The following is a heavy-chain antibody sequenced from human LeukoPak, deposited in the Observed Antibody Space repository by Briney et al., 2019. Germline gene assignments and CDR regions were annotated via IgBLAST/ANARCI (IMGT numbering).Heavy chain of an antibody. V-gene: IGHV3-53*01. J-gene: IGHJ4*02. CDR3: ARAGGWLQVSYYFDY. CDR2: IYSGGST. Sequence: PGGSLRLSCAASGFTFSSNYMSWVRQAPGKGLEWVSVIYSGGSTYYADSVKGRFTISRDNSKNTLYLQMNSLRVEDTAVYYCARAGGWLQVSYYFDYWGQGTLVTVSS. D-gene: IGHD5-24*01. CDR1: GFTFSSNY.